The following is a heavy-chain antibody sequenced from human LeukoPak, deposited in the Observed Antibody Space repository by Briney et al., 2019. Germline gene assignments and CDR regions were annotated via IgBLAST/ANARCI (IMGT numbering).Heavy chain of an antibody. V-gene: IGHV3-23*01. CDR2: ISGSGAST. J-gene: IGHJ4*02. CDR1: GFTVSSNY. Sequence: GGSLRLSCAASGFTVSSNYMSWVRQAPGKGLEWVSAISGSGASTDYADSVKGRFTISRDNSKNTLYLQMNSLRAEDTAVYYCSRLGELSLIAGDYWGQGTLVTVSS. CDR3: SRLGELSLIAGDY. D-gene: IGHD3-16*02.